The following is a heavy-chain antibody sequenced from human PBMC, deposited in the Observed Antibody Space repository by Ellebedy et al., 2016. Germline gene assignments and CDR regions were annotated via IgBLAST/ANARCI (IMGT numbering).Heavy chain of an antibody. CDR3: ASGGRGYFDL. CDR1: GGSNYA. V-gene: IGHV1-69*13. D-gene: IGHD2-15*01. Sequence: ASVKVSCKASGGSNYAISWARQAPGQGLEWMGGIIPMFGTTNYAQKFQGRVTITADESTRTAYMELSSLRSEDLAVYYCASGGRGYFDLWGRGTLVTVSS. J-gene: IGHJ2*01. CDR2: IIPMFGTT.